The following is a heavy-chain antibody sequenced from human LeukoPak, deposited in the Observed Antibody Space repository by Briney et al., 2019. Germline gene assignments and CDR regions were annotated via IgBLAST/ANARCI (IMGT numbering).Heavy chain of an antibody. D-gene: IGHD3-22*01. Sequence: GASVNVSCQSCVGTFRSYPIRGVRQAPGQGLEWMGVILSIFCTANYAQKFQGRVPNNADESTHTANVALRGLRSSDSAVCVCARPEAYVCCGYFLYWGQGALLALSP. CDR1: VGTFRSYP. CDR3: ARPEAYVCCGYFLY. V-gene: IGHV1-69*13. CDR2: ILSIFCTA. J-gene: IGHJ4*02.